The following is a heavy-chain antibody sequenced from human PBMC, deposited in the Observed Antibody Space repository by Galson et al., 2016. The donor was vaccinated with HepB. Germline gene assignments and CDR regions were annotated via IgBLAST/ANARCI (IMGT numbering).Heavy chain of an antibody. J-gene: IGHJ4*02. CDR3: AREARSRSWYYFDY. Sequence: SETLSLTCIVSGGSITDTNYYWGWIRQPPGKGLEWIATIYYDGTSYYNPSLKNRVTIFVDTSNNQFSLWLSSVTAADTAVYYCAREARSRSWYYFDYWGQGTLVTVSS. CDR1: GGSITDTNYY. V-gene: IGHV4-39*07. D-gene: IGHD6-13*01. CDR2: IYYDGTS.